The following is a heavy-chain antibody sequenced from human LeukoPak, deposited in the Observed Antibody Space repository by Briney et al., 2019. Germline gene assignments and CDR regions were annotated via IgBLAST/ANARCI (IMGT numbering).Heavy chain of an antibody. Sequence: GESLKISCQGSGYSFTSYWIGWVRQMPGKGLEWMGIIYPDDSDTRYSPSFQGQVTISADKSISTAYLQWSSLKASDTAMYYCARRSSGWYQAGLFDYWGQGTLVTVSS. CDR2: IYPDDSDT. CDR3: ARRSSGWYQAGLFDY. CDR1: GYSFTSYW. D-gene: IGHD6-19*01. V-gene: IGHV5-51*01. J-gene: IGHJ4*02.